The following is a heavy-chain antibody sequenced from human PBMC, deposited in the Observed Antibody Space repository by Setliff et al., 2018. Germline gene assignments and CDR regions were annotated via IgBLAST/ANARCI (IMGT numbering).Heavy chain of an antibody. V-gene: IGHV4-4*08. D-gene: IGHD3-9*01. Sequence: SETLSLTCTVSGGAISNYYWSWIRQPPGKGLEWIGYIYSSGITNYNPSLKSRVAISLDTSKSQFSLRLNSLTAADTAVYHCAHSTTFDLHHDYWGQGALVTVS. CDR1: GGAISNYY. CDR3: AHSTTFDLHHDY. J-gene: IGHJ4*02. CDR2: IYSSGIT.